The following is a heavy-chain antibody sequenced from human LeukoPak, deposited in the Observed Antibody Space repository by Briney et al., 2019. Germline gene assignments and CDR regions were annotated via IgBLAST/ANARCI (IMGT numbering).Heavy chain of an antibody. J-gene: IGHJ4*02. CDR2: INPNSGGT. CDR1: GYTFTGYY. CDR3: ARGGTYYDFWSGYPSFDY. V-gene: IGHV1-2*02. D-gene: IGHD3-3*01. Sequence: ASVKVSCTASGYTFTGYYMHWVRQAPGQGLEWMGWINPNSGGTNYAQKFQGRVTMTRDTSISTAYMELSRLRSDDTAVYYCARGGTYYDFWSGYPSFDYWGQGTLVTVSS.